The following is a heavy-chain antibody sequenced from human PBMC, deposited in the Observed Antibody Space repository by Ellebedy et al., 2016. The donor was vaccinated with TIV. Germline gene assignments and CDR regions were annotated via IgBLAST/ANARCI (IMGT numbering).Heavy chain of an antibody. CDR2: MNPSSGST. Sequence: AASVQVSCKASAYTFTDYDINWVRQATGQGLEWLGWMNPSSGSTGYARKFQGRVTMTEDTSTDTAYMELTSLRSEDTAVYYCATVRGVTYNAFGSWGQGTLVTVSS. CDR1: AYTFTDYD. D-gene: IGHD3-10*01. CDR3: ATVRGVTYNAFGS. V-gene: IGHV1-8*01. J-gene: IGHJ4*03.